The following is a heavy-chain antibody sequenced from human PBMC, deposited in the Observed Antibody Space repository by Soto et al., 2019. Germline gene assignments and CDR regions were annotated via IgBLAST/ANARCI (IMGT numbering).Heavy chain of an antibody. Sequence: GVSLRLSFAASGFTLVSNTMNWVRQPPGKGLEWFSSVSGGGGYIYYTASLKGRSTIPRENPKNSLFLQMNSLRADDTAVYYCARSTQGNLLDFGGQGTRVTVSS. CDR1: GFTLVSNT. CDR2: VSGGGGYI. CDR3: ARSTQGNLLDF. J-gene: IGHJ6*02. V-gene: IGHV3-21*01.